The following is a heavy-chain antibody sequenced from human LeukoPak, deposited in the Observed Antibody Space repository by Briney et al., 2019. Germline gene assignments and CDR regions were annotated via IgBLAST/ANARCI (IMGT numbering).Heavy chain of an antibody. Sequence: ASVKVSCKASGYTFTSYDINWVRQATGQGLEWMGWISAYNGNTNYAQKLQGRVTMTTDTSTSTAYMELRSLRSDDTAVYYCARDLAVAGTYYYYGMDVWGQGTTVTVSS. CDR3: ARDLAVAGTYYYYGMDV. V-gene: IGHV1-18*01. J-gene: IGHJ6*02. CDR1: GYTFTSYD. D-gene: IGHD6-19*01. CDR2: ISAYNGNT.